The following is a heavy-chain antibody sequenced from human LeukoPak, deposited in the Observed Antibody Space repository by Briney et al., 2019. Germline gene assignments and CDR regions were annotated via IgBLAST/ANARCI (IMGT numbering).Heavy chain of an antibody. D-gene: IGHD3-22*01. Sequence: GGSLRLSCAASGFTFDDYAMHWVRQAPGKGLEWVSGISWNSGSIGYADSVKGRFTISRDNAKNSLYLQMNSLRAEDTALHYCAKSWTYDSAFDIWGQGTMVTVSS. CDR2: ISWNSGSI. CDR1: GFTFDDYA. J-gene: IGHJ3*02. V-gene: IGHV3-9*01. CDR3: AKSWTYDSAFDI.